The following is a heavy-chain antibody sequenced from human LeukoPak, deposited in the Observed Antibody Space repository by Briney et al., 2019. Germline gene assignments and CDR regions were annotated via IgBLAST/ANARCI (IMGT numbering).Heavy chain of an antibody. Sequence: GGSLRLSCAASGFTFGSYWMIWGRHSPGHGLEWVSTISSYSSYIYYAGSVKGRFTISRDNAQNSLYLQMNSLRAEDTDVYYCAKSGGSVTSYYYFFIVVWREGITVTVSS. J-gene: IGHJ6*03. CDR1: GFTFGSYW. CDR3: AKSGGSVTSYYYFFIVV. CDR2: ISSYSSYI. D-gene: IGHD4-11*01. V-gene: IGHV3-21*03.